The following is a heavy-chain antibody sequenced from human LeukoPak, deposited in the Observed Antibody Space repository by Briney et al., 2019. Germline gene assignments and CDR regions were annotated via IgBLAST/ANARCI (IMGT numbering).Heavy chain of an antibody. D-gene: IGHD4-11*01. Sequence: SETLSLTCTVSGGSISSDYWSWIRQPPGKGLEWIGYIYYSGSTNYNPSLESRVTISVDTSKNQFSLKLSSVTAADTAVYSCATMTTVTMYSYYFDSWGQGTLVTVSS. CDR3: ATMTTVTMYSYYFDS. V-gene: IGHV4-59*01. CDR1: GGSISSDY. CDR2: IYYSGST. J-gene: IGHJ4*02.